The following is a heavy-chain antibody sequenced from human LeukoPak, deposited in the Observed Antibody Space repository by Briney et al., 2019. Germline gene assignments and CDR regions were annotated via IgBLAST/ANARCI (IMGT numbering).Heavy chain of an antibody. J-gene: IGHJ6*02. D-gene: IGHD4-23*01. Sequence: PGGSLRLSCAASGFTFSSYTMNWVRQAPGKGLEWVSYISSGSNYIYYADSEKGRFTISRDDAKNSLYLQMNSLRAEDTAVYYCARECHGGQGYGMDVWGQGTTVTVSS. CDR3: ARECHGGQGYGMDV. V-gene: IGHV3-21*01. CDR1: GFTFSSYT. CDR2: ISSGSNYI.